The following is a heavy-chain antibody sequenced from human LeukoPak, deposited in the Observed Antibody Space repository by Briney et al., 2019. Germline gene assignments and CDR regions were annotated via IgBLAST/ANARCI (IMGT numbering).Heavy chain of an antibody. CDR3: ARGPTNYDILTGYRSYYFDY. Sequence: GGSLRLSCAASGFTFSSYSMNWVRQAPGKGLEWVSYVTTTSSTIYYADSVKGRFTVSRDNAKNSLYLQMNSLRAEDTAVYYCARGPTNYDILTGYRSYYFDYWGQGTLVTVSS. D-gene: IGHD3-9*01. V-gene: IGHV3-48*01. CDR2: VTTTSSTI. CDR1: GFTFSSYS. J-gene: IGHJ4*02.